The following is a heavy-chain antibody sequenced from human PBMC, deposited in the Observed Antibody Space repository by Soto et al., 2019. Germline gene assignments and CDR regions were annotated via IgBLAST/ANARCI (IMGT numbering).Heavy chain of an antibody. CDR3: ARSGLVAVAGRRYYYYYGMDV. D-gene: IGHD6-19*01. Sequence: GGSLRLSCAASGFTFSSYSMNWFRQAPGKGLEWVSYISSSSSTIYYADSVKGRFTISRDNAKNSLYLQMNSLRDEDTAVYYCARSGLVAVAGRRYYYYYGMDVWGQGTTVTVSS. V-gene: IGHV3-48*02. CDR2: ISSSSSTI. J-gene: IGHJ6*02. CDR1: GFTFSSYS.